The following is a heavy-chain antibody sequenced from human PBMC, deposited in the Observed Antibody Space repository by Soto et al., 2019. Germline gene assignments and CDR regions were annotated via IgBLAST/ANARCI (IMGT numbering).Heavy chain of an antibody. D-gene: IGHD3-16*02. CDR2: IYYSGST. Sequence: SETLSLTCTVSGGSISSYYRSWIRQPPGKGLEWIGYIYYSGSTNYNPSLKSRVTISVDTSKNQFSLKLSSVTAADTAVYYCARDQLSYDYWGQGTLVTVSS. J-gene: IGHJ4*02. V-gene: IGHV4-59*01. CDR1: GGSISSYY. CDR3: ARDQLSYDY.